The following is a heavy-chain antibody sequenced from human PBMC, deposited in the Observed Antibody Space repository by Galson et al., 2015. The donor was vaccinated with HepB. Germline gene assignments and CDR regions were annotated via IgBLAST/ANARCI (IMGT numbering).Heavy chain of an antibody. Sequence: SLRLSCAASGFTFSSYSMNWVRQAPGKGLEWVSYISSSSSTIYYADSVKGRFTISRDNAKNSLYLQMNSLRAEDTAVYYCARDYYDSSGYGMDVWGQGTTVTVSS. J-gene: IGHJ6*02. CDR2: ISSSSSTI. CDR1: GFTFSSYS. D-gene: IGHD3-22*01. V-gene: IGHV3-48*01. CDR3: ARDYYDSSGYGMDV.